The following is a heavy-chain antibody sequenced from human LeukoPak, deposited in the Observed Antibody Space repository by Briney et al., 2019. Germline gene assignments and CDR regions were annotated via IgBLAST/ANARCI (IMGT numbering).Heavy chain of an antibody. Sequence: GESLKISCKGSGYSFTRYWLGWVRQMPGKGLEWMGIIYPGDSDSRYSPSFQGQVTISADKSISTAYLQWSSLKASDTAMYYCARHYSPWDAFDIWGQGTMVTVSS. J-gene: IGHJ3*02. CDR1: GYSFTRYW. D-gene: IGHD2-21*01. CDR3: ARHYSPWDAFDI. CDR2: IYPGDSDS. V-gene: IGHV5-51*01.